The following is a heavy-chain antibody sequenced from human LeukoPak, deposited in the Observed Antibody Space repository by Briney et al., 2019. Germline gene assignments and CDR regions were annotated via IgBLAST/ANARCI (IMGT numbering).Heavy chain of an antibody. CDR3: ARGGAARLHFQN. J-gene: IGHJ1*01. CDR2: IYYSGST. D-gene: IGHD6-6*01. Sequence: SETLSLTCTVSGDSISSSSYYWGWIRHPPGTWLEWIVRIYYSGSTYYNPSLKSRATISADTSKNQYSLKLSSVTAADTAVYYCARGGAARLHFQNWGQGTLVTVSS. CDR1: GDSISSSSYY. V-gene: IGHV4-39*07.